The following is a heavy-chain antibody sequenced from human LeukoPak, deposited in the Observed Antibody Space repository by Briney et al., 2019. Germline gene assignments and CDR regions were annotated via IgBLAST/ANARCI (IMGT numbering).Heavy chain of an antibody. CDR3: ARSKSGTYPYYFDY. D-gene: IGHD1-26*01. V-gene: IGHV4-39*07. J-gene: IGHJ4*01. CDR1: GGSVSSSGYY. Sequence: PSETLSLTCTVSGGSVSSSGYYWGWIRQPPGNGLEWIGSVSYRGNTYNNPSLKSRATISIDTSKNQFSLKLSSVAAADTAVYYCARSKSGTYPYYFDYWGHGTLVTVSS. CDR2: VSYRGNT.